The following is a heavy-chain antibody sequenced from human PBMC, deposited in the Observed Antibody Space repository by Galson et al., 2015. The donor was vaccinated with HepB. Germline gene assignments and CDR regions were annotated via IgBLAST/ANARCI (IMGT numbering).Heavy chain of an antibody. J-gene: IGHJ4*02. CDR3: ATDRAGGYWSGRCCYSFHSFLDF. Sequence: SLRLSCAVSGVRFSSAWMSWVRQAPGKGLEWVGRIKSKSDGETTDYAASVKGGFTISRDDSKETVYLEMRSLKTEDTAVYYCATDRAGGYWSGRCCYSFHSFLDFWGQGTLVTVSS. V-gene: IGHV3-15*01. CDR2: IKSKSDGETT. CDR1: GVRFSSAW. D-gene: IGHD2-15*01.